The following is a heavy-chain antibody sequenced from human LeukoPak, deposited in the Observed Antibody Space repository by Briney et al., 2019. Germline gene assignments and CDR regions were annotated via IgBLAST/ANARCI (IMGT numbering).Heavy chain of an antibody. CDR3: ARSGAYYGDLLTY. V-gene: IGHV4-59*01. D-gene: IGHD4-17*01. Sequence: PSETLSLTCTVSGGSISSYYWSWIRQPPGKGLEWIGYMYNSGSTNYNPSLKSRVTISVDTSKNQLSLKLSSVTAADTAVYYCARSGAYYGDLLTYWGQGTLVTVSS. J-gene: IGHJ4*02. CDR2: MYNSGST. CDR1: GGSISSYY.